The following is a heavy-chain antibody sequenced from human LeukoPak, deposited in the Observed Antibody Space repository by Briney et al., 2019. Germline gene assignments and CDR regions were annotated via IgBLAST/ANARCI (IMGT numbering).Heavy chain of an antibody. V-gene: IGHV4-59*01. D-gene: IGHD3-10*01. J-gene: IGHJ6*03. Sequence: SETLSLTCTVSGGSISSYYWSWIRQPPGKGLEWIGYIYYSGSTNYNPSLKSRVTISVDTSKNQFSLKLSSVTAADTAVYYCARVGLSDYYYYMDVWGKGTTVTVS. CDR3: ARVGLSDYYYYMDV. CDR1: GGSISSYY. CDR2: IYYSGST.